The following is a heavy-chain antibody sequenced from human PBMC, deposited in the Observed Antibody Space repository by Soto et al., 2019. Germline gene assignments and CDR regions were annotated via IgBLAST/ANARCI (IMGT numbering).Heavy chain of an antibody. CDR3: AAGLKENYYYYGMDV. CDR2: IVVSSGNT. D-gene: IGHD6-19*01. CDR1: GGTFSSYA. Sequence: SVKVSCKASGGTFSSYAISWVRQAPGQGLEWIGWIVVSSGNTNYAQKFQERVTITRDMSTSTAYMELSSLRSEDTAVYYCAAGLKENYYYYGMDVWGQGTTVTVSS. J-gene: IGHJ6*02. V-gene: IGHV1-58*02.